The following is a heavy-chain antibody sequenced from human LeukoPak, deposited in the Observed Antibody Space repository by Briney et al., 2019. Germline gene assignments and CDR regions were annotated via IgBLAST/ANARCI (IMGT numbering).Heavy chain of an antibody. CDR2: IQYSGST. Sequence: SETPSLTCTVSGGSISSYYWSWIRQPPGKGLEWIGYIQYSGSTNYNPSLKSRVTISVDMSKNQFSLKLSSVTAADTAVYYCARTFMITFGGVIEYFEHWGQGTLVTVSS. D-gene: IGHD3-16*02. V-gene: IGHV4-59*01. CDR3: ARTFMITFGGVIEYFEH. J-gene: IGHJ4*02. CDR1: GGSISSYY.